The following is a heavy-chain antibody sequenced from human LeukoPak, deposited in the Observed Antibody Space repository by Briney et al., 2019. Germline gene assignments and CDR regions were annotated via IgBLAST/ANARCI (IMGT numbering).Heavy chain of an antibody. D-gene: IGHD3-10*01. CDR3: ARYLWFGESYYFDY. V-gene: IGHV4-30-4*08. CDR1: GGSISSGDYY. J-gene: IGHJ4*02. CDR2: IYYSGST. Sequence: PSQTLSLTCTVSGGSISSGDYYWSWIRQPPGKGLEWIGYIYYSGSTYYNPSLKSRVTISVDTSKNQFSLKLSSVTAADTAVYYCARYLWFGESYYFDYWGQGTLVTVSS.